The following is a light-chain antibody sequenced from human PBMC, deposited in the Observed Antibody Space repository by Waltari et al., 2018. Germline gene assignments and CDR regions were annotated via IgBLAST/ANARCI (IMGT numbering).Light chain of an antibody. CDR2: DVN. J-gene: IGLJ3*02. Sequence: QSALTQPASVSGSPGQSITISCTGTSRDIGIYNHVCWYQQHPGKAPKLIIYDVNKWPSGVSNRFSGSKSGNTASLTISGLQAEDEADYFCSAYATGSTWVFGGGTKLTVL. CDR1: SRDIGIYNH. V-gene: IGLV2-14*01. CDR3: SAYATGSTWV.